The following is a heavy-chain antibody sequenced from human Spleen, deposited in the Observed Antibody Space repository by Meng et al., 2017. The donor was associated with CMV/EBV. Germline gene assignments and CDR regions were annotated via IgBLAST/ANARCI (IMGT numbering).Heavy chain of an antibody. CDR1: GYTFTNYG. V-gene: IGHV1-18*01. Sequence: DSVKVSCKASGYTFTNYGITWVRQAPGQGLEWMGWISAYNGNTNYEQKFRGRVTMTTDTSTSTASMELRSLRSDDTAMYYCARGRRGQWGVNYFDSWGQGTLVTVSS. CDR2: ISAYNGNT. D-gene: IGHD3-16*01. CDR3: ARGRRGQWGVNYFDS. J-gene: IGHJ4*02.